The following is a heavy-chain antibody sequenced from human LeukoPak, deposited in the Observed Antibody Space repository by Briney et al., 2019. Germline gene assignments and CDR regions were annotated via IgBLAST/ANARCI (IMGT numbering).Heavy chain of an antibody. Sequence: GGSLRLSCAASGFTFSSYGMSWVRQAPGKGLEWVSAISGSGGSAYYADSVKGRFTISRDNSKNTLYLQMNSLRAEDTAVYYCAKGMDSSGWYGDAFDIWGQGTMVTVSS. CDR1: GFTFSSYG. D-gene: IGHD6-19*01. CDR3: AKGMDSSGWYGDAFDI. CDR2: ISGSGGSA. J-gene: IGHJ3*02. V-gene: IGHV3-23*01.